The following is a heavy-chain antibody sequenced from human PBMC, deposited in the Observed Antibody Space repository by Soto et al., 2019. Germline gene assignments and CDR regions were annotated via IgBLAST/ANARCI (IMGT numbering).Heavy chain of an antibody. V-gene: IGHV1-18*01. Sequence: GASVKVSCKTSGYTFNTYGINWVRQAPGQGLELMGWISAYDGKTTYAEKFQGRVTLTTDTSTSTAYMELRSLRSDDTAIYYCAKEYSTSFDYWGQGTPVTVSS. CDR3: AKEYSTSFDY. D-gene: IGHD6-6*01. J-gene: IGHJ4*02. CDR1: GYTFNTYG. CDR2: ISAYDGKT.